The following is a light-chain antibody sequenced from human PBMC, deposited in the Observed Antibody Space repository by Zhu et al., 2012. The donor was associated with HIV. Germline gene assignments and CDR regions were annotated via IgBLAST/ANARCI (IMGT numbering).Light chain of an antibody. Sequence: EVVLTQSPGHPVFVSRGKSHPLLQGLSDYKHQLLIHGASTRAADIPDRFSGSGSGAEFTLTISRLEPEDFAVYYCQQYETSVTFGGGTKVEIK. CDR2: GAS. J-gene: IGKJ4*01. CDR1: DYKHQL. CDR3: QQYETSVT. V-gene: IGKV3-20*01.